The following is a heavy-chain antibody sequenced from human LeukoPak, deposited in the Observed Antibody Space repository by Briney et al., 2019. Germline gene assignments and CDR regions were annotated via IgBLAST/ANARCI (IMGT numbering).Heavy chain of an antibody. CDR2: ISSSGANR. V-gene: IGHV3-48*03. CDR1: GLTLSNHEFSHYE. J-gene: IGHJ6*04. D-gene: IGHD6-13*01. CDR3: ARGRYSLFELVLDV. Sequence: PGRSLRLSCEASGLTLSNHEFSHYEMNWVRQAPGKGLEWLSYISSSGANRYYAESVKGRFTVSRDNGKDAHYLQMNSLRVEDTAVYYCARGRYSLFELVLDVWGKGTTVTISS.